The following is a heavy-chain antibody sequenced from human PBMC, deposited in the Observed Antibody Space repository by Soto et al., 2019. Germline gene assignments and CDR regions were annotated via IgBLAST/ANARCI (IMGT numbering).Heavy chain of an antibody. V-gene: IGHV3-23*01. CDR2: IIASGDKK. Sequence: PGGSLRLSCAASGFTFMNYAISWVRQAPGKGLEWVSGIIASGDKKSYVDSVRGRFAVSRDNSKSTLYLQMNSLRAEDTAVYLCANEYCSGVRCPRAYDAFDIWGKGTMVTV. D-gene: IGHD2-15*01. J-gene: IGHJ3*02. CDR1: GFTFMNYA. CDR3: ANEYCSGVRCPRAYDAFDI.